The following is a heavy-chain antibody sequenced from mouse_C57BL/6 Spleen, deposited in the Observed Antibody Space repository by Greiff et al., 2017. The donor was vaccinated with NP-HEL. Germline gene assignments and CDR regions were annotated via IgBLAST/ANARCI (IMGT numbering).Heavy chain of an antibody. V-gene: IGHV1-50*01. CDR3: AFITTVDDYAMDY. CDR1: GYTFTSYW. D-gene: IGHD1-1*01. Sequence: QVQLQQPGAELVKPGASVKLSCKASGYTFTSYWMQWVKQRPGQGLEWIGEIDPSDSYTNYNQKFKGKATLTVDTSSSTAYMQLSSLTSEDSAVYYCAFITTVDDYAMDYWGQGTSVTVSS. J-gene: IGHJ4*01. CDR2: IDPSDSYT.